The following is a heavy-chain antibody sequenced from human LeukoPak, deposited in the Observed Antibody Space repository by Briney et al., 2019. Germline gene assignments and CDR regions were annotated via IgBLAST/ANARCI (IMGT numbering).Heavy chain of an antibody. CDR2: IIPIFGTA. J-gene: IGHJ5*02. CDR3: ARAVDATGVSWFDP. Sequence: SVKVSCKASGGTFSSYAISWVRQAPGQGLEWMGGIIPIFGTANNAQKFQGRVTITADESTSTAYMELSSLRSEDTAVYYCARAVDATGVSWFDPWGQGTLATVSS. V-gene: IGHV1-69*01. CDR1: GGTFSSYA. D-gene: IGHD2-15*01.